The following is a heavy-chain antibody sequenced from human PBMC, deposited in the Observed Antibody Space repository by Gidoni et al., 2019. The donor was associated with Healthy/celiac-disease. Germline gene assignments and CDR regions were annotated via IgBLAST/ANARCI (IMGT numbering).Heavy chain of an antibody. CDR2: IKSKTDGGTT. V-gene: IGHV3-15*01. D-gene: IGHD3-22*01. CDR3: TTDDAPYYYDSEYYPFDY. J-gene: IGHJ4*02. Sequence: EVQLVESGGGLVKPGGSLRLSCAASGFTFSNAWMSWVRQAPGKGLEWVGRIKSKTDGGTTDYAAPVKGRFTISRDDSKNTLYLQMNSLKTEDTAVYYCTTDDAPYYYDSEYYPFDYWGQGTLVTVSS. CDR1: GFTFSNAW.